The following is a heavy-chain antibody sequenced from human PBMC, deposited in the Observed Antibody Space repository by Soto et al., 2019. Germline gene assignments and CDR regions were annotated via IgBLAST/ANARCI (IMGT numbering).Heavy chain of an antibody. Sequence: GGSLRLSCAASGFTFSSHAMHWLRQAPGKGLEWVAVISYDGSNKYYADSVKGRFTISRDNSKNTLYLQMNSLRAEDTAVYYCARDTYYYGSGSLQWGQGXLVTVYS. V-gene: IGHV3-30-3*01. CDR1: GFTFSSHA. CDR2: ISYDGSNK. J-gene: IGHJ4*02. CDR3: ARDTYYYGSGSLQ. D-gene: IGHD3-10*01.